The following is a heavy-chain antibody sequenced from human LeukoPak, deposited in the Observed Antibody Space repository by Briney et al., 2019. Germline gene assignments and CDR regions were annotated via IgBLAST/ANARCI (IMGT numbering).Heavy chain of an antibody. V-gene: IGHV1-69*06. D-gene: IGHD2-2*01. CDR2: IIPIFGTA. J-gene: IGHJ3*02. Sequence: ASVQFSCKASGGTFSSYAISWVRQAPGQGLEWMGGIIPIFGTANYAQKFQGRVTITADKSTSTAYMELSSLRSEDTAVYYCARAPVVPAAMLAFDIWGQGTMVTVSS. CDR3: ARAPVVPAAMLAFDI. CDR1: GGTFSSYA.